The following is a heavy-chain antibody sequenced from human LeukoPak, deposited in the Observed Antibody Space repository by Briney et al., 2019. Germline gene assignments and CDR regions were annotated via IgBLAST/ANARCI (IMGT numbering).Heavy chain of an antibody. D-gene: IGHD4-11*01. CDR2: IYYSGST. CDR3: ARERRGNYDGMDY. CDR1: GGSISSSSYY. J-gene: IGHJ4*02. V-gene: IGHV4-39*07. Sequence: SETLSLTCTVSGGSISSSSYYWGWIRQPPGKGLEWIGSIYYSGSTYYNPSLKSRVTISVDTSKNQFSLKLSSVTAADTAVYYCARERRGNYDGMDYWGQGTLVTVSS.